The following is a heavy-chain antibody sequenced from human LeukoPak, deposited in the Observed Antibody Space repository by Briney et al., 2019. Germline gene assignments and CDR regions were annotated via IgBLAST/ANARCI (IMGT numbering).Heavy chain of an antibody. CDR3: VRGGAVRPDFGN. CDR2: IYYTGIT. Sequence: SETLSLTCTVSGGSLSGYYWSWIRQPPGKGLEWVGHIYYTGITNYNPSLKTRVTISVVTSQNHFSLNLDAVNPADPALCYCVRGGAVRPDFGNWGQGTLVTVSS. V-gene: IGHV4-59*01. J-gene: IGHJ4*02. CDR1: GGSLSGYY. D-gene: IGHD3-3*01.